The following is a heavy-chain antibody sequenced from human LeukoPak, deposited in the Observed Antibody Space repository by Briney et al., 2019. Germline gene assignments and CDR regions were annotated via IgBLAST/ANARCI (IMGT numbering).Heavy chain of an antibody. J-gene: IGHJ4*02. V-gene: IGHV1-18*01. CDR2: ISAYNGNT. D-gene: IGHD3-10*01. CDR1: GYTFTSYG. Sequence: ASVKVSCKASGYTFTSYGISWVRQAPGQGLEWMGWISAYNGNTNYAQKLQGRVTMTTDTSTSTAYMELRSLRSDDTAMYYCARGLYGSGSYYPFDYWGQGTLVTVSS. CDR3: ARGLYGSGSYYPFDY.